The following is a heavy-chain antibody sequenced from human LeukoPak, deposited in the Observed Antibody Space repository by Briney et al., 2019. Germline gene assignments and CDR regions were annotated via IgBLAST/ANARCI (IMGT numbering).Heavy chain of an antibody. V-gene: IGHV4-34*01. Sequence: PSETLSLTCAVYGGSFSGYYWSWIRQPPGKGLEWIGEINHSGSTNYNPSLKSRVTISVDTSKNQFSLKLSSVTAADTAVYYCARFWRDSSGYYSAFDIWGQGTMVTVSS. CDR3: ARFWRDSSGYYSAFDI. CDR1: GGSFSGYY. J-gene: IGHJ3*02. CDR2: INHSGST. D-gene: IGHD3-22*01.